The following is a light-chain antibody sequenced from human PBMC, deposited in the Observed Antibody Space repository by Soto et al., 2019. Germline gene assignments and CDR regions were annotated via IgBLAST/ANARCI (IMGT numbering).Light chain of an antibody. CDR1: TSDVSIYNY. V-gene: IGLV2-14*01. CDR2: GVS. CDR3: CSYTSSTNYV. J-gene: IGLJ1*01. Sequence: ALAQPASVSGSPGQSITISCTGTTSDVSIYNYVSWYQQHPGKAPKLMIYGVSNRPSGVSNRFSGAKSGHTASLTISGLQVEDEADYYCCSYTSSTNYVFGPGTKVTVL.